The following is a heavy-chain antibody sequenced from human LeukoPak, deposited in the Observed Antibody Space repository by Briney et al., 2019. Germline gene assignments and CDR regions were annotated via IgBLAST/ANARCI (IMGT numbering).Heavy chain of an antibody. D-gene: IGHD5-12*01. J-gene: IGHJ4*02. CDR1: GGSISSSSYY. CDR2: IYYSGST. CDR3: ARHSTPWMVATIGNYFDY. V-gene: IGHV4-39*01. Sequence: SETLSLTCTVSGGSISSSSYYWGWIRQPPGKGLEGIGSIYYSGSTYYNPSLKSRVTISVDTSKNQFSLKLSSVTAADTAAYYCARHSTPWMVATIGNYFDYWGQGTLVTVSS.